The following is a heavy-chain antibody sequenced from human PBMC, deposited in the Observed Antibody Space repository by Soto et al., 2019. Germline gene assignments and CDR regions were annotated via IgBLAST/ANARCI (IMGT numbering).Heavy chain of an antibody. D-gene: IGHD3-22*01. V-gene: IGHV3-74*01. CDR3: ARWKYYYDSTGYFFVY. J-gene: IGHJ4*02. Sequence: GSLRLSCGASGFTFSSYWMHWVRQAPGKGLVWVSRINSDGSTTTYADSVKGRFTISRDNAKNTLYLQMNSLRAEDTAVYYCARWKYYYDSTGYFFVYWGQGTLVTVSS. CDR2: INSDGSTT. CDR1: GFTFSSYW.